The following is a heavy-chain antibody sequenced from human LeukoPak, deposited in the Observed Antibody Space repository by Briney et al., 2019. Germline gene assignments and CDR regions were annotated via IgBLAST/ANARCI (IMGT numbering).Heavy chain of an antibody. V-gene: IGHV4-4*02. CDR1: GGSISSSNW. J-gene: IGHJ4*02. CDR2: IYHSGST. D-gene: IGHD5-12*01. Sequence: PSGTLPLTCAVSGGSISSSNWWSWVRQPPGKGLEWIGEIYHSGSTNYNPSLKSRVTISVDKSKNQFSLKLSSVTAADTAVYYCARTPGYSGSYFDYWGQGTLVTVSS. CDR3: ARTPGYSGSYFDY.